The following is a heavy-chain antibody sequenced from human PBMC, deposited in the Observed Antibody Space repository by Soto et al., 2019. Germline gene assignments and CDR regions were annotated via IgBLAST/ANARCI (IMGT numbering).Heavy chain of an antibody. V-gene: IGHV3-21*01. Sequence: LRLSCVGSGFIFSSFTMTWVRQAPGMGLQYLASISKSSSLIYYADSVRGRFIISRDNSKDSVFLQMYSLRAEDTAMYYCVRGDDRVDWGQGTLVTVSS. CDR1: GFIFSSFT. D-gene: IGHD1-1*01. CDR3: VRGDDRVD. CDR2: ISKSSSLI. J-gene: IGHJ4*02.